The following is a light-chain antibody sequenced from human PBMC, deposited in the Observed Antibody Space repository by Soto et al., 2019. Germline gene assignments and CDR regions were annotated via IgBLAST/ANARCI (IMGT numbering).Light chain of an antibody. V-gene: IGLV2-8*01. CDR3: SSYVGGNNYV. CDR1: SSDVGGHNY. Sequence: QSALPQPPSASGSPGQSVTISCTGTSSDVGGHNYVSWYQQHPGKAPKLMIYAVSKRPSGVPDRFPGSTFSNTATLTVSGLQAEDEADYYCSSYVGGNNYVFGTGTKLTVL. CDR2: AVS. J-gene: IGLJ1*01.